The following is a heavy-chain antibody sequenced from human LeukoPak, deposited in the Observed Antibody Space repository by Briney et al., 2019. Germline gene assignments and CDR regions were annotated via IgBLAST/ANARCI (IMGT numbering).Heavy chain of an antibody. CDR2: INPNSGGT. Sequence: AAVKVSCKASGYTFTVYYMHWVRQAPGQGLEWMGWINPNSGGTNYAQKFQGRVTMTRDTSISTAYMELSRLRSDDTAVYYCARVGSYYGSFDYWGQGPLVTVSS. V-gene: IGHV1-2*02. D-gene: IGHD1-26*01. CDR1: GYTFTVYY. CDR3: ARVGSYYGSFDY. J-gene: IGHJ4*02.